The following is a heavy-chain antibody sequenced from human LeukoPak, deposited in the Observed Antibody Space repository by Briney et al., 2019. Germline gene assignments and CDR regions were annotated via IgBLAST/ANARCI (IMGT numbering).Heavy chain of an antibody. Sequence: PGGSLRLSCAASGFTFTSHWMSWVRQAPGKGLEWVARMSLDGGEKYYVDSVKGRFTISRDNAKTSLYLEMNSLRAEDTAVYYCARDATYCTNGVCYTRFDYWGQGTLVTVS. V-gene: IGHV3-7*01. CDR2: MSLDGGEK. CDR1: GFTFTSHW. CDR3: ARDATYCTNGVCYTRFDY. J-gene: IGHJ4*02. D-gene: IGHD2-8*01.